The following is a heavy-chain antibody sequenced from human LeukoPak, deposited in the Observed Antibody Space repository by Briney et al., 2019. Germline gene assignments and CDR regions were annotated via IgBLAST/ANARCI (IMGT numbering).Heavy chain of an antibody. V-gene: IGHV1-8*01. CDR2: MNPNSGNT. CDR3: ARCDPGQYSSGWYASRGSYLFDY. Sequence: ASVKVSCKASGYTFTSYDINWVRQATGQGLEWMGWMNPNSGNTGYAQKFQGRVTMTRNTSISTAYMELSSLRSEDTAVYYCARCDPGQYSSGWYASRGSYLFDYWGQGTLVTVSS. CDR1: GYTFTSYD. J-gene: IGHJ4*02. D-gene: IGHD6-19*01.